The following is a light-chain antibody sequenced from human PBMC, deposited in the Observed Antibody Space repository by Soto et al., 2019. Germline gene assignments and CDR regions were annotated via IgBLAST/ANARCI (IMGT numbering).Light chain of an antibody. CDR2: AAS. Sequence: DIQMTQSPSSVSASVGDRVTITCRAGRDINTWLAWYQQKPGKAPKLLISAASSLQSGVPSRFSGSGSGTDFTLTISSLQPEDFATYYCQEAHTVPFTFGPGTKVDV. J-gene: IGKJ3*01. V-gene: IGKV1-12*01. CDR1: RDINTW. CDR3: QEAHTVPFT.